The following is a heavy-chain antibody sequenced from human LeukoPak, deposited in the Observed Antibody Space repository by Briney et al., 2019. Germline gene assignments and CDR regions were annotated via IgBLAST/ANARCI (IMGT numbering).Heavy chain of an antibody. Sequence: GGSLRLSCAASGFTFSSYSMNWVRQAPGKGLEWVSSISSSSSYIYYADSVKGRFTISRDNAKNSLYLQMNSLRAEDTAVYYCARDRGYSYGPTTTRDAFDIWGQGTMVTVSS. CDR2: ISSSSSYI. CDR1: GFTFSSYS. D-gene: IGHD5-18*01. CDR3: ARDRGYSYGPTTTRDAFDI. J-gene: IGHJ3*02. V-gene: IGHV3-21*01.